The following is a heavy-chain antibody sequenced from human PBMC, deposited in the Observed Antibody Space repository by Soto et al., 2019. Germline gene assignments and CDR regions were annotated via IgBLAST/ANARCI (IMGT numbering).Heavy chain of an antibody. CDR2: ISFDGSNE. CDR1: GFTFSSYG. V-gene: IGHV3-30*03. Sequence: QVQLVESGGGVVQPGGSLSVSCAASGFTFSSYGMHWVRQAPGKGLEWVAAISFDGSNENYAESVKGRFTVSRDNSENTLSLQMNSLTTEDTAVYYCARILREGILRSTTPLGYWGQGTLVTVSS. D-gene: IGHD1-26*01. CDR3: ARILREGILRSTTPLGY. J-gene: IGHJ4*02.